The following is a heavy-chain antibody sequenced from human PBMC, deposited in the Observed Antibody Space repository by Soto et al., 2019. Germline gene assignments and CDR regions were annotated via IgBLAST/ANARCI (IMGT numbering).Heavy chain of an antibody. J-gene: IGHJ6*01. CDR2: INPHSGDT. V-gene: IGHV1-2*02. D-gene: IGHD2-21*02. CDR3: ARQGKSYLYPRDSDGMAV. CDR1: GYTFIYYY. Sequence: ASVKVSCKSSGYTFIYYYLHWVRQAPGQGLEWMGWINPHSGDTYYAEKFQGRVTMTRDTSITTVFMDLSRLTSDDTALYFCARQGKSYLYPRDSDGMAVCGQGTSVT.